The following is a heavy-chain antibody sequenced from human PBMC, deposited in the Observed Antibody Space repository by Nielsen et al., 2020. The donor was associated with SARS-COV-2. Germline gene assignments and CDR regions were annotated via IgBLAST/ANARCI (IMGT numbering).Heavy chain of an antibody. CDR1: GFIFSNYR. V-gene: IGHV3-74*03. CDR2: INPDESKT. D-gene: IGHD3-22*01. CDR3: ARLWDDGYYFDTGPYDY. Sequence: LSLTCAASGFIFSNYRMHWVRQAPGKGLVWVSHINPDESKTTYADSVKGRFTISRDNAKNTLYLQMNGLRAEDTAVYYCARLWDDGYYFDTGPYDYWGQGTLVTVSS. J-gene: IGHJ4*02.